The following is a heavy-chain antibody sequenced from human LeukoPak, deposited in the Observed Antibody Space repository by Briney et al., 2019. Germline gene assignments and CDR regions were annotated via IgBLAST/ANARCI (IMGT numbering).Heavy chain of an antibody. J-gene: IGHJ4*02. CDR1: GFAVSSNY. Sequence: GGSLRLSCAASGFAVSSNYMSWVRQAPGKGLEWVSVIYSGGSTYYPDSVKGRFTISRDNSKNTLYLQMNSLRAEDTAVYYCAKTGEMATSLDYWGQGTLVTVSS. V-gene: IGHV3-53*05. D-gene: IGHD5-24*01. CDR3: AKTGEMATSLDY. CDR2: IYSGGST.